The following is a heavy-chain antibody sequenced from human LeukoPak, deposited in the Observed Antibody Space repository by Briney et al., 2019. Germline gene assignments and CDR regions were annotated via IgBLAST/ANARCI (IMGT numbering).Heavy chain of an antibody. Sequence: SQTLSLTCTVSGGSISSGSYYWSWIRQPAGKGLEWTGRIYTSGSTNYNPSLKSRVTISVDTSKNQFSLKLSSVTAADTAVYYCALAVAGRHETGDDAFDIWGQGTMVTVSS. CDR2: IYTSGST. D-gene: IGHD6-19*01. V-gene: IGHV4-61*02. J-gene: IGHJ3*02. CDR1: GGSISSGSYY. CDR3: ALAVAGRHETGDDAFDI.